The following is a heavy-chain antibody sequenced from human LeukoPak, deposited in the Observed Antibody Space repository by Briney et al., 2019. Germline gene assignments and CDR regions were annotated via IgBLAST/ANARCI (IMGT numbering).Heavy chain of an antibody. CDR2: ISAYNGNT. J-gene: IGHJ4*02. D-gene: IGHD3-16*02. CDR3: ARDMGDYVWGSYREFDY. Sequence: ASVKVSCKASGYSFTSYEISWVRQTTGQGLEWMGWISAYNGNTNYAQKLQGRVTMTTDTSTSTAYMELRSLRSDDTAVYYCARDMGDYVWGSYREFDYWGQGTLVTVSS. CDR1: GYSFTSYE. V-gene: IGHV1-18*01.